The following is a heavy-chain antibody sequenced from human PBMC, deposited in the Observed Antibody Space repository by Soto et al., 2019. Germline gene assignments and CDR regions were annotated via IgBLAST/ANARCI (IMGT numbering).Heavy chain of an antibody. D-gene: IGHD3-10*01. J-gene: IGHJ5*02. CDR1: GGSISSGGYY. V-gene: IGHV4-31*03. CDR2: IYYSGST. Sequence: SVTLSLTCTVSGGSISSGGYYWSWIRQHPWKGLEWIGYIYYSGSTYYNPSLKSRVPISVDTSKNQFSLKLSSVTDADTAVYYCARGRGIPMVRGVITPLGWSDPWGQGTLVTASS. CDR3: ARGRGIPMVRGVITPLGWSDP.